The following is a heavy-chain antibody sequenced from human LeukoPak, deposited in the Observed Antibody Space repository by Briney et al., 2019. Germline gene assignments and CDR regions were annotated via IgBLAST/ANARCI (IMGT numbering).Heavy chain of an antibody. J-gene: IGHJ5*02. CDR1: GGSFSGYY. V-gene: IGHV4-34*01. D-gene: IGHD3-9*01. Sequence: PSETLSLTRAVYGGSFSGYYWSWIRQPPGKGLEWIGEINHSGSTNYNPSLKSRVTISVDTSKNQFSLKLSSVTAADTAVYYCAREYYDILTGYYNLSDPWGHGTLVTVSS. CDR2: INHSGST. CDR3: AREYYDILTGYYNLSDP.